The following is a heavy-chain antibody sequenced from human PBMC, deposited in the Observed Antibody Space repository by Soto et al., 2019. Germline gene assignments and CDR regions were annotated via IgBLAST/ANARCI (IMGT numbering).Heavy chain of an antibody. D-gene: IGHD1-26*01. CDR1: GFTFSSYE. CDR3: ARDVVGANWFDP. Sequence: GGSLRLSCAASGFTFSSYEMNWVRQAPGKGLEWVSYISSSGSTIYYADSVKGRFTISRDNAKNSLYLQMNSLRAEDTAVYYCARDVVGANWFDPWGRGTLVTVSS. CDR2: ISSSGSTI. J-gene: IGHJ5*02. V-gene: IGHV3-48*03.